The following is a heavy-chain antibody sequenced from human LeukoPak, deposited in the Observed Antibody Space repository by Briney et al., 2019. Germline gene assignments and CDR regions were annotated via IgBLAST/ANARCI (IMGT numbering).Heavy chain of an antibody. CDR3: ARDNPATAGTFDY. J-gene: IGHJ4*02. Sequence: SETLSLTCTVFGGSISSYYWSWIRRPPGKGLEWIGYIYYSGSTNYNPSLKSRVTISVDTSKNQFSLKLSSVTAADTAVYYCARDNPATAGTFDYWGQGTLVTVSS. CDR1: GGSISSYY. D-gene: IGHD2-21*02. V-gene: IGHV4-59*01. CDR2: IYYSGST.